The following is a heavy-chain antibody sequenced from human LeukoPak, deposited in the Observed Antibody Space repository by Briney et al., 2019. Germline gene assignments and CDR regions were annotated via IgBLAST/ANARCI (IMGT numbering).Heavy chain of an antibody. CDR2: MYYSGST. CDR1: GGSISSYY. V-gene: IGHV4-59*01. J-gene: IGHJ4*02. Sequence: SETLSLTCTVSGGSISSYYWSWIRQPPGKGLEWIGYMYYSGSTNYNPSLKSRVTISVDTSKNQFSLKLSSVTAADTAVYYCARGGPYYYGSGSWSGAFYWGQGTLVTVSS. D-gene: IGHD3-10*01. CDR3: ARGGPYYYGSGSWSGAFY.